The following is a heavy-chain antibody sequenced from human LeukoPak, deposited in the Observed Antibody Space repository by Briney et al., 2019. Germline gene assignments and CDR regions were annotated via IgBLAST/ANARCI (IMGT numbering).Heavy chain of an antibody. CDR2: ISGSGGST. Sequence: SGGSLRLSCAASGFTFSRYSMNWVRQAPGKGLEWVSAISGSGGSTYYADSVKGRFTISRDNSKNTLYLQMNSLRAEDTAVYYCAELGITMIGGVWGKGTTVTIPS. V-gene: IGHV3-23*01. CDR1: GFTFSRYS. D-gene: IGHD3-10*02. CDR3: AELGITMIGGV. J-gene: IGHJ6*04.